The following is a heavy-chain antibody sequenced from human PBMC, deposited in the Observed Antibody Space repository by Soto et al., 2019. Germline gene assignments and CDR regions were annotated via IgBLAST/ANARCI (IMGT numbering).Heavy chain of an antibody. CDR2: IIPIFGTA. D-gene: IGHD6-13*01. J-gene: IGHJ5*02. CDR3: ARGVVIAAAEPYNWFDP. Sequence: QVQLVQSGAEVKKPGSSVKVSCKASGGTFSSYAISWVRQAPGQGLEWMGGIIPIFGTANYAQKFQGRVTITADESTSTAYVELSSLRSEDTTVYYCARGVVIAAAEPYNWFDPWGQGTLVTVSS. CDR1: GGTFSSYA. V-gene: IGHV1-69*01.